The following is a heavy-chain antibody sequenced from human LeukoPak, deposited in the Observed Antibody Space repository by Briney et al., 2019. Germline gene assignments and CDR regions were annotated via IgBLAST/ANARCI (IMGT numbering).Heavy chain of an antibody. CDR3: ARGERPSYYYGMDV. V-gene: IGHV3-30*04. CDR1: GFTFSSYA. CDR2: ISYDGSNK. J-gene: IGHJ6*04. Sequence: HSGRSLRLSCAASGFTFSSYAMHWVRQAPGKGLEWVAVISYDGSNKYYADSVKGRFTISRDNSKNTLYLQMNSLRAEDTAMYYCARGERPSYYYGMDVWGKGTTVTVSS. D-gene: IGHD1-1*01.